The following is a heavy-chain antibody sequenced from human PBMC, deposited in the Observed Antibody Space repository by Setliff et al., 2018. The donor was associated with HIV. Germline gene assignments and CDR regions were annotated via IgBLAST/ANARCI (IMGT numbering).Heavy chain of an antibody. CDR1: GFTFSSYA. D-gene: IGHD3-10*01. CDR2: ISYDGSNK. J-gene: IGHJ6*02. CDR3: ARSVIGYYYYGMDV. Sequence: PGGSLRLSCAASGFTFSSYAMHWVRQAPGKGLEGVAVISYDGSNKYYADSVKGRFTISRDNSKNTLYPQMNSLRAEDTAVYYCARSVIGYYYYGMDVWGQGTLVTVSS. V-gene: IGHV3-30*01.